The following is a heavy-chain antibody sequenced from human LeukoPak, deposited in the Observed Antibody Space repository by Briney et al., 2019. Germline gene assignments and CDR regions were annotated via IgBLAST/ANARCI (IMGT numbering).Heavy chain of an antibody. D-gene: IGHD6-13*01. CDR2: ISYDGSNK. CDR1: GFSFSNFG. CDR3: AKRYTSGWYQYYFDC. J-gene: IGHJ4*02. Sequence: GGSLRLSCAASGFSFSNFGMHWVRQAPGKGLEWVAVISYDGSNKYFADSVKGRFTISRDNSKGTLYLQMNSLRAEDTAVYYCAKRYTSGWYQYYFDCWGQGTLVTVSS. V-gene: IGHV3-30*18.